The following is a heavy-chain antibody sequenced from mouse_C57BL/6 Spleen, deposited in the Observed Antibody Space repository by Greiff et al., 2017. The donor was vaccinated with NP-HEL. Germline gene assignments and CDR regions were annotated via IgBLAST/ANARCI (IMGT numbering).Heavy chain of an antibody. J-gene: IGHJ3*01. CDR3: AKGKDSSGSTWFAY. CDR2: ISSGSSTI. Sequence: EVKLVESGGGLVKPGGSLKLSCAASGFTFSDYGMHWVRQAPEKGLEWVAYISSGSSTIYYADTVKGRFTISRDNAKNTLFLQMTSLRSEDTAMYYCAKGKDSSGSTWFAYWGQGTLVTVSA. V-gene: IGHV5-17*01. D-gene: IGHD3-2*02. CDR1: GFTFSDYG.